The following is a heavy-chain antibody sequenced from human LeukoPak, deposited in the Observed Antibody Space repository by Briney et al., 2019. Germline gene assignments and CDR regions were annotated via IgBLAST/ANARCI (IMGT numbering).Heavy chain of an antibody. CDR3: AKVDCSSTSCYDGY. D-gene: IGHD2-2*01. J-gene: IGHJ4*02. CDR1: GFTFSSYG. CDR2: ISGSGGST. Sequence: GGTLRLSCAASGFTFSSYGMSWVRQAPGKGLEWASAISGSGGSTYYADSVKGRFTISRDNSKNTLYLQMNSLRAEDTAVYYCAKVDCSSTSCYDGYWGQGTLVTVSS. V-gene: IGHV3-23*01.